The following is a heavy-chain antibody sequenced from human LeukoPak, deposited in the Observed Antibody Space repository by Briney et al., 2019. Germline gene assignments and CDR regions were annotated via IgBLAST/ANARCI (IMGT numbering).Heavy chain of an antibody. J-gene: IGHJ4*02. D-gene: IGHD3-10*01. V-gene: IGHV3-7*01. CDR1: GFTFSSYW. Sequence: PGGSLRLSCAASGFTFSSYWMSWVRQAPGKGLEWVANIKQDGSEKYYVDSVKGRFTISRDYAKNSLYLQMNSLRVEDTAVYYCAKVAKYYYGPETYYFFEQWGQGTPVTAPS. CDR3: AKVAKYYYGPETYYFFEQ. CDR2: IKQDGSEK.